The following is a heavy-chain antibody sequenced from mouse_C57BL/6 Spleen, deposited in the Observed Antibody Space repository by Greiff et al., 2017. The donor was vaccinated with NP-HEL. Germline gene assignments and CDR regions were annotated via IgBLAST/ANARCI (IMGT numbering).Heavy chain of an antibody. CDR3: ARSPTTVVPHYYAMDY. J-gene: IGHJ4*01. CDR1: GYSFTDYN. V-gene: IGHV1-39*01. Sequence: EVQRVESGPELVKPGASVKISCKASGYSFTDYNMNWVKQSNGKSLEWIGVINPNYGTTSYNQKFKGKATLTVDQSSSTAYMQLNSLTSEDSAVYYCARSPTTVVPHYYAMDYWGQGTSVTVSS. CDR2: INPNYGTT. D-gene: IGHD1-1*01.